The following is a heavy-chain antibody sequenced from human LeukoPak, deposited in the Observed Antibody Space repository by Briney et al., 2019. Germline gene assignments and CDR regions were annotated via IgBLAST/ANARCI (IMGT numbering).Heavy chain of an antibody. CDR3: ARAQDAFDI. Sequence: GGSLRLSCAASGFTFRNFWMNWARQAPGKGLEWVASIMKDGGQKKYVDSVKGRFTISRDNAKNSLYLQMNSLRAEDTAVYYCARAQDAFDIWGQGTMVTVSS. J-gene: IGHJ3*02. CDR1: GFTFRNFW. V-gene: IGHV3-7*03. CDR2: IMKDGGQK.